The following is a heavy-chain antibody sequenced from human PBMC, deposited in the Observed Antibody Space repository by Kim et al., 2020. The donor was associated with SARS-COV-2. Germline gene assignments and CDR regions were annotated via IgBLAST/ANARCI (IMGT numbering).Heavy chain of an antibody. Sequence: ASVKVSCKASGYTFTSYGISWVRQAPGQGLEWMGWISAYNGNTNYAQKLQGRVTMTTNTSTSTAYMELRSLRSDDTAVYYCARDIGEGGWVRVTIFGVASSGFDYWGQGTLVTVSS. CDR3: ARDIGEGGWVRVTIFGVASSGFDY. J-gene: IGHJ4*02. CDR2: ISAYNGNT. CDR1: GYTFTSYG. V-gene: IGHV1-18*01. D-gene: IGHD3-3*01.